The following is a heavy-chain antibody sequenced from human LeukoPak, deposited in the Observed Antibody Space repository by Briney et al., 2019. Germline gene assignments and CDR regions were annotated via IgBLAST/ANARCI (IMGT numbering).Heavy chain of an antibody. CDR2: ISGSGGST. D-gene: IGHD2-2*01. J-gene: IGHJ6*02. V-gene: IGHV3-23*01. CDR3: AKAPVVPAASYYYYGMDV. Sequence: GGSLRLSCALSGFTIRNTYLSWVRQAPGKGLEWVSAISGSGGSTYYADSVKGRFTISRDNSKNTLYLQMNSLRAEDTAVYYCAKAPVVPAASYYYYGMDVWGQGTTVTVSS. CDR1: GFTIRNTY.